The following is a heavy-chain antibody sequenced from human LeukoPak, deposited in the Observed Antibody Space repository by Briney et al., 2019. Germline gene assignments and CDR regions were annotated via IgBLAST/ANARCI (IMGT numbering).Heavy chain of an antibody. D-gene: IGHD4-17*01. CDR1: GGSISSSNYY. V-gene: IGHV4-39*07. CDR3: ARGFAYGDTGSFDY. J-gene: IGHJ4*02. Sequence: SETLSLTCTVSGGSISSSNYYWGWIRQPPGKGLEWIGSIYYSGSTYDNPSLKSRVTISVDTSKNRFSLKLSSVTAADTAVYYCARGFAYGDTGSFDYWGQGTLVTVSS. CDR2: IYYSGST.